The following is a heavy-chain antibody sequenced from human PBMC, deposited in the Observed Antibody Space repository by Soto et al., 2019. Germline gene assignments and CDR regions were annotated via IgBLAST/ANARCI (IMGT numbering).Heavy chain of an antibody. CDR1: GFTFSSYA. J-gene: IGHJ4*02. V-gene: IGHV3-30-3*01. D-gene: IGHD3-16*01. CDR2: ISYDGSNK. Sequence: GGSLRLSCAASGFTFSSYAMHWVRQAPGKGLEWVAVISYDGSNKYYADSVKGRFTISRDNSKNTLYLQMNSLRAEDTAVYYCARDNIYWDYAWDYWGQGTLVTVSS. CDR3: ARDNIYWDYAWDY.